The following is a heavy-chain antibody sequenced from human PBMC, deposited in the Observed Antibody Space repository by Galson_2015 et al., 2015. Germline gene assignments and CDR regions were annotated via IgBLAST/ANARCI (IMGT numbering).Heavy chain of an antibody. CDR1: SGMC. D-gene: IGHD3-22*01. J-gene: IGHJ3*02. Sequence: SGMCVSWIRQPPGKALEWLALIDWDDDKYYSTSLKTRLTISKDTSKNQVVLTMTNMDPVDTATYYCARIPRDYYDSSGYYTTLNAFDIWGQGTMVTVSS. CDR3: ARIPRDYYDSSGYYTTLNAFDI. V-gene: IGHV2-70*01. CDR2: IDWDDDK.